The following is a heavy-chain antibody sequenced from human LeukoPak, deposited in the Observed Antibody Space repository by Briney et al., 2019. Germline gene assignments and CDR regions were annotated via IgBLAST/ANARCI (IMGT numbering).Heavy chain of an antibody. V-gene: IGHV3-23*01. Sequence: GGSLRLSCAASGFMFRNYAMDWVRQAPGKGLEWVSAIIASGGPTYYADSVKGRFTISRDNSKNTLFLQMNSLRAEDTAVYYCAKDFGDRFYYFDSWGQGTLVTVSS. J-gene: IGHJ4*02. CDR1: GFMFRNYA. CDR2: IIASGGPT. D-gene: IGHD4-17*01. CDR3: AKDFGDRFYYFDS.